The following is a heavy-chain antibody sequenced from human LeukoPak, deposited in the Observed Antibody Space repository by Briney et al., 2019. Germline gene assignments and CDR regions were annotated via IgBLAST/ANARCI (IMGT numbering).Heavy chain of an antibody. CDR2: IYYSGST. CDR1: GGSFSGYY. D-gene: IGHD5-18*01. J-gene: IGHJ4*02. Sequence: SETLSLTCAVYGGSFSGYYWSWIRQHPGKGLEWIGYIYYSGSTYYNPSLKSRVTISVDTSKNQFSLKLSSVTAADTAVYYCASTGYSYGLDYWGQGTLVTVSS. CDR3: ASTGYSYGLDY. V-gene: IGHV4-31*11.